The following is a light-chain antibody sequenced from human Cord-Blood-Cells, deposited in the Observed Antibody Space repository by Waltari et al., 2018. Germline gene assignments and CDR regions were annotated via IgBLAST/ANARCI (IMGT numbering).Light chain of an antibody. CDR2: RDS. V-gene: IGLV3-9*01. CDR3: QVWDSSPV. CDR1: NIGSNN. J-gene: IGLJ2*01. Sequence: SYELTQPLSVSVALGQTARITCGGNNIGSNNVHWYQQKPGQAPVLVIYRDSNRPSGIPERFSGSNSGNTATLTISRAQAGDEADYYCQVWDSSPVFGGGTKLTVL.